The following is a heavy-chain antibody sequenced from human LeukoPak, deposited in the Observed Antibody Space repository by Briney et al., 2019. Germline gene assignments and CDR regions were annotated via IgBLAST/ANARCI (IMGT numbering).Heavy chain of an antibody. CDR2: ISGSGTGT. V-gene: IGHV3-23*01. D-gene: IGHD2-21*01. CDR3: AKDLNNSPY. CDR1: GFSFRSYA. J-gene: IGHJ4*02. Sequence: GGSLRLSCAASGFSFRSYAMSWVRQAPGKGLEWVSGISGSGTGTYYADSVKGRFTISRDNSKNTLFLQVNSLRAEDTAVYFCAKDLNNSPYWGQGTLVTVSS.